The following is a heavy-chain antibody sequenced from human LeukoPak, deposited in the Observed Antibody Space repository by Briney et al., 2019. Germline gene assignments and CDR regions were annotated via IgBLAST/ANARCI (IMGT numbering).Heavy chain of an antibody. CDR2: IKSKTDGGTT. CDR3: TTDTKKTITIFGVVIKDRDPFDI. V-gene: IGHV3-15*01. CDR1: GFTFSSYS. D-gene: IGHD3-3*01. J-gene: IGHJ3*02. Sequence: PGGSLRLSCAASGFTFSSYSMNWVRQAPGKGLEWVGRIKSKTDGGTTDYAAPVKGRFTISRDDSKNTLYLQMNSLKTEDTAVYYCTTDTKKTITIFGVVIKDRDPFDIWGQGTMVTVSS.